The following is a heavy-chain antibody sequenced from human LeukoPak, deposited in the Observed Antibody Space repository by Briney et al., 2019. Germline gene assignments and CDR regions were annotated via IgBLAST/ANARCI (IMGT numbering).Heavy chain of an antibody. J-gene: IGHJ4*02. V-gene: IGHV1-46*03. Sequence: GASVKVSCKASGYTFTSYYMHWVRQAPGQGLEWMGIINPSGGSTSYAQKFQGRVTMTRDTSTSTVYMELSSLRSEDTAVYYCARDKSSPEYYYDSSGCYSNWGQGTLVTVSS. CDR1: GYTFTSYY. CDR2: INPSGGST. CDR3: ARDKSSPEYYYDSSGCYSN. D-gene: IGHD3-22*01.